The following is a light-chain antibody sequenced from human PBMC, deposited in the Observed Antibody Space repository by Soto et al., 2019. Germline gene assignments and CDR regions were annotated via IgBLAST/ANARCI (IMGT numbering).Light chain of an antibody. J-gene: IGKJ3*01. CDR2: AAS. V-gene: IGKV1-12*01. CDR1: QGIRRW. Sequence: IQMTQAPSSVSASVGDRISITFGASQGIRRWLAWYQQKPGRAPKLLIYAASNLQSGVPSRFSGSGSGTDFTLTITSLQAEDFATYHCQQAYNFPFTFGPGTKVDIK. CDR3: QQAYNFPFT.